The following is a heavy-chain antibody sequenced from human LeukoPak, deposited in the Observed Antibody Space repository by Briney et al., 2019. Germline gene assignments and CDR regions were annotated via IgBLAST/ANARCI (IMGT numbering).Heavy chain of an antibody. D-gene: IGHD5-18*01. J-gene: IGHJ1*01. V-gene: IGHV3-7*01. CDR1: GFTFSSYS. CDR3: ARDGGDTAMVLTR. Sequence: GGSLRLSCAASGFTFSSYSMNWVRQAPGKGLEWEANIKQDGSEKYYVDSVKGRFTISRDNAKNSLYLQMNSLRAEDTAVYYCARDGGDTAMVLTRWGQGTLVTVSS. CDR2: IKQDGSEK.